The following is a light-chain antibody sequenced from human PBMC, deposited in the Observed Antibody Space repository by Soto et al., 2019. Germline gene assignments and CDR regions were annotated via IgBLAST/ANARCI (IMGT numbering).Light chain of an antibody. CDR1: SSDVGGYNY. Sequence: QSALTQPASVSGSPGQSITISCTGTSSDVGGYNYVSRYQQHPGKAPKLMIYEVSNRPSGVSNRFSGSKSGNTASLTISGLQAEDEADYYCSSYTSSSTDVVFGGGTQLTVL. J-gene: IGLJ2*01. CDR2: EVS. CDR3: SSYTSSSTDVV. V-gene: IGLV2-14*01.